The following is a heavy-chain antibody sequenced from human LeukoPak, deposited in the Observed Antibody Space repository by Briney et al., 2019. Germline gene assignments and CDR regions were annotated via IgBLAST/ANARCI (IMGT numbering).Heavy chain of an antibody. Sequence: SVKVSCKASGGTFSSYAISWVRQAPGQGLEWMGRIIPIFGTANYAQKFQGRVTITTDESTSTAYMELSSLRSEDTTVYYCAREIRGSDAYFDYWGQGTLVTVSS. CDR2: IIPIFGTA. V-gene: IGHV1-69*05. D-gene: IGHD3-10*01. CDR3: AREIRGSDAYFDY. J-gene: IGHJ4*02. CDR1: GGTFSSYA.